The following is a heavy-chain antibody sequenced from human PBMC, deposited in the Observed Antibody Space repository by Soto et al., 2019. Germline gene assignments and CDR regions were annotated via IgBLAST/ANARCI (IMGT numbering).Heavy chain of an antibody. V-gene: IGHV3-53*01. Sequence: EVQLVESGGGLIQPGGSLRLSCAASGFTVSSNYMSWVRQAPGKGLEWVSVIYSGGSTYYADSVKGRFTISRDNSKNPLYLQMNSLRAEDTAVYYCARASLIAVAGFDYWGQGTLVTVSS. J-gene: IGHJ4*02. CDR1: GFTVSSNY. D-gene: IGHD6-19*01. CDR2: IYSGGST. CDR3: ARASLIAVAGFDY.